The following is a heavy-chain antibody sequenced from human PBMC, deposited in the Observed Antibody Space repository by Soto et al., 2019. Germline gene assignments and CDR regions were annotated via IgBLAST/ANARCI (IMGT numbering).Heavy chain of an antibody. Sequence: VKLVESGGXXVQPGGSLRLSCAASGFTFNIYGMHWVRQAPDKWLEWVALISYDGSNQYYADSVKGRFTIYRDNSKNTLFLQMNSLRADDTDVYYCAKDQASGQGSFDSWGQGTLVTVSS. J-gene: IGHJ4*02. V-gene: IGHV3-30*18. CDR1: GFTFNIYG. CDR3: AKDQASGQGSFDS. CDR2: ISYDGSNQ.